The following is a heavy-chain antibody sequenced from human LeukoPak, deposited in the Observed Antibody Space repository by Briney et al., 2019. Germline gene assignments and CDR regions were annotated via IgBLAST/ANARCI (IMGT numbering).Heavy chain of an antibody. CDR3: AKDLGVTGYYYYYMDV. CDR2: ISGSGGST. D-gene: IGHD4-11*01. CDR1: GFTFSSYA. Sequence: PGGSLRLSCAASGFTFSSYAMSWVRQAPGKGLEWVSAISGSGGSTYYADSVKGRFTISRDNSKNTLYLQMNSLRAEDTAVYYCAKDLGVTGYYYYYMDVWSKGTTVTVSS. V-gene: IGHV3-23*01. J-gene: IGHJ6*03.